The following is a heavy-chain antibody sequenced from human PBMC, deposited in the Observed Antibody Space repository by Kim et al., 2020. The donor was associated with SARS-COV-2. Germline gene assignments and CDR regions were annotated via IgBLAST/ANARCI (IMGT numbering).Heavy chain of an antibody. V-gene: IGHV4-59*08. CDR3: VRLGCSANTCTTFDY. D-gene: IGHD2-15*01. CDR2: LYYSGST. J-gene: IGHJ4*02. Sequence: SETLSLTCSVFGGSISSYYWSWIRQPPGKGLEWIGYLYYSGSTNYNPSLKSRVTISVDTSKNQFSLTLSFVTAAATAMYYCVRLGCSANTCTTFDYWGQG. CDR1: GGSISSYY.